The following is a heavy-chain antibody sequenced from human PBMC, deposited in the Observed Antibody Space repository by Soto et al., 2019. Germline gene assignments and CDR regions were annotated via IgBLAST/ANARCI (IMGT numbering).Heavy chain of an antibody. D-gene: IGHD2-2*01. Sequence: PGGSQRLSCAASGFIFSTYVMHWVRQAPGKGLEWVAVISYDGSNQYYADSVKGRFTISRDNSKNTLYLQMNSLRAEDAAVYYCARVGYCISSDCMRGGMDVWGQGTTVTVSS. J-gene: IGHJ6*02. CDR2: ISYDGSNQ. V-gene: IGHV3-30*04. CDR3: ARVGYCISSDCMRGGMDV. CDR1: GFIFSTYV.